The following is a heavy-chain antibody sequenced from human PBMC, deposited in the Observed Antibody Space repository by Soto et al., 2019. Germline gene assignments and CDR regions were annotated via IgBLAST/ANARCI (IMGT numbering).Heavy chain of an antibody. J-gene: IGHJ6*02. CDR3: GRAETGIAVAGYNYYYYYGMDV. CDR2: IYYSGST. V-gene: IGHV4-31*03. D-gene: IGHD6-19*01. CDR1: GGSISSGGYY. Sequence: TLSLTCTVSGGSISSGGYYWSWIRQHPGKGLEWIGYIYYSGSTYYNPSLKSRVTISVDTSKNQFSLKLSSVTAADTAVYYCGRAETGIAVAGYNYYYYYGMDVWGQGTTVTVSS.